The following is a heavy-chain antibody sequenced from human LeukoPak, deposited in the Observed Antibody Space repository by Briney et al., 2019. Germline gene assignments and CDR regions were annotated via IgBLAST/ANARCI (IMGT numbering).Heavy chain of an antibody. CDR2: INHSGST. CDR1: GGSISSHY. J-gene: IGHJ4*02. CDR3: ARGTNDTMVRGVIITGAISFDY. V-gene: IGHV4-34*01. Sequence: SGTLSLTCTVSGGSISSHYWSWIRQPPGKGLEWIGEINHSGSTNYNPSLKSRVTISVDTSKNQFSLKLSSVTAADTAVYYCARGTNDTMVRGVIITGAISFDYWGQGTLVTVSS. D-gene: IGHD3-10*01.